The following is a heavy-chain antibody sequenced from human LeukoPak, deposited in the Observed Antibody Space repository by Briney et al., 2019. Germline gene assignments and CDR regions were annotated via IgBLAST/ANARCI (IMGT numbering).Heavy chain of an antibody. CDR2: IYYSGST. V-gene: IGHV4-59*01. CDR1: GDSISSYY. Sequence: SGPTLVKPSETLSLTCTVSGDSISSYYWSWIRQPPGKGLEWIGYIYYSGSTSYNSALKSRVTMSVDKSKNQFSLKLKPATAADTAVYFCARGGSRWYKWFDPRGQGTLVIVSS. J-gene: IGHJ5*02. CDR3: ARGGSRWYKWFDP. D-gene: IGHD6-13*01.